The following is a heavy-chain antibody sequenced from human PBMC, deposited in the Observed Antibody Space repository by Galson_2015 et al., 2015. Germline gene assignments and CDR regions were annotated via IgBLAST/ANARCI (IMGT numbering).Heavy chain of an antibody. D-gene: IGHD2-2*01. V-gene: IGHV4-30-2*01. J-gene: IGHJ6*03. CDR1: GGSFSSGGYS. CDR3: ARSPSDIVVVPAASYYMDV. CDR2: IYHSGST. Sequence: TLSLTCAVSGGSFSSGGYSWSWIRQPPGEGLEWIGYIYHSGSTYYNPSLKSRVTISVGRSKNQFSLKLSSVTAADTAVYYCARSPSDIVVVPAASYYMDVWGKGTTVTVSS.